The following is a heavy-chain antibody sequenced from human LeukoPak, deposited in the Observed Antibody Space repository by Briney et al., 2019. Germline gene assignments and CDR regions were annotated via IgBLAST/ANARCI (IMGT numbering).Heavy chain of an antibody. CDR2: ISWNSGSI. D-gene: IGHD2-2*01. Sequence: GGSLRLSCAASGFTFSNYWMSWVRQAPGKGLEWVSGISWNSGSIGYADSVKGRFTISRDNAKNSLYLQMNSLRAEDTALYYCAAGGCSSTSCSYYYGMDVWGQGTTVTVSS. CDR3: AAGGCSSTSCSYYYGMDV. J-gene: IGHJ6*02. CDR1: GFTFSNYW. V-gene: IGHV3-9*01.